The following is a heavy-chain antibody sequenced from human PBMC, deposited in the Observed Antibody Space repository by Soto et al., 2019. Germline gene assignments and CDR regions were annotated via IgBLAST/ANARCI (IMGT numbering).Heavy chain of an antibody. CDR1: GGSISTYY. CDR2: IYYSGST. CDR3: ASHGWGSQP. J-gene: IGHJ4*02. Sequence: QVQLQESGPRLVKPSETLSLTCTVSGGSISTYYWSWIRQPPGKGLEWIGYIYYSGSTNYNPSLKSRVTISVDTSKDQSSLRLNSVTAADTAVYYGASHGWGSQPWGQGTLVTVSS. D-gene: IGHD3-10*01. V-gene: IGHV4-59*08.